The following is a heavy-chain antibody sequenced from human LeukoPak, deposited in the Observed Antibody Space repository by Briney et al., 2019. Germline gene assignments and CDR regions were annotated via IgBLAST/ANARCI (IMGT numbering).Heavy chain of an antibody. J-gene: IGHJ4*02. D-gene: IGHD3-22*01. V-gene: IGHV3-21*01. Sequence: GGSMSLSCAASGFTFSSYSMNWVRPAPGKGLEWVASISSCSSYIHYADSVKGRFTISRDNAENSLYLQMNSLRAEDTAVYYCARGVEYYDSSGYYDYWGQGTLVTVSS. CDR3: ARGVEYYDSSGYYDY. CDR2: ISSCSSYI. CDR1: GFTFSSYS.